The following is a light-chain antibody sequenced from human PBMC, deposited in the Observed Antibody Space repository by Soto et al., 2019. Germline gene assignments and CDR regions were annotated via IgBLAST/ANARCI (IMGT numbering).Light chain of an antibody. CDR2: GAS. J-gene: IGKJ1*01. CDR1: QSHSNSSY. CDR3: QQYGNSPQT. Sequence: EILLTQSPITLSLSPGARAPLSCSARQSHSNSSYLAWYQQKPGQAPRLLIYGASSRATGIPTRFSGSGSGTDFTLTISRLEPEDFAVYYCQQYGNSPQTFGQGTKVDIK. V-gene: IGKV3-20*01.